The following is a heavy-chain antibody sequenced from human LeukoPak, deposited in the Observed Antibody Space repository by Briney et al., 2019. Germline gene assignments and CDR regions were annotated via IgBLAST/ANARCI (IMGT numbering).Heavy chain of an antibody. CDR2: IIPIFGTA. J-gene: IGHJ1*01. D-gene: IGHD4-17*01. V-gene: IGHV1-69*13. CDR1: GGTFSSYA. CDR3: AGSTVTRLAEYFQH. Sequence: SVKVSXKASGGTFSSYAISWVRQAPGQGLEWMGGIIPIFGTANYAQKFQGRVTITADESTSTAYMELSSLRSEDTAVYYCAGSTVTRLAEYFQHWARAPWSPSPQ.